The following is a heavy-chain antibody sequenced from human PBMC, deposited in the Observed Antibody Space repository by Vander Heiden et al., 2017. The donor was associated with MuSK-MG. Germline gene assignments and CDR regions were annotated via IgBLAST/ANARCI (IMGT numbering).Heavy chain of an antibody. CDR2: ISYDGSNK. CDR1: GFTFSSYG. Sequence: QVQLVESGGGVVQPGRSLRLSCAAAGFTFSSYGMHWVRQAPGKGLEWVAVISYDGSNKYDADAGKGRFTISRDNSKNTLYLQMNRMRDEDTAVYYCGALITGTTLGFDPWGQGNLVTVSS. CDR3: GALITGTTLGFDP. J-gene: IGHJ5*02. V-gene: IGHV3-30*03. D-gene: IGHD1-7*01.